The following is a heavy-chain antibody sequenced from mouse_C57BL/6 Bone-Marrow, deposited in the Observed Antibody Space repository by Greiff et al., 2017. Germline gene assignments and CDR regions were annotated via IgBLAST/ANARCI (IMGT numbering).Heavy chain of an antibody. V-gene: IGHV6-6*01. D-gene: IGHD1-1*01. Sequence: EVKVEESGGGLVQPGGSMKLSCAASGFTFSDAWMDWVRQSPEKGLEWVAEIRNKANNHATYYAESVKGRFTISRDDSKSSVYLQMNSLRAEDTGIYYCTRTGSSYVGWFAYWGQGTLVTVSA. CDR2: IRNKANNHAT. CDR3: TRTGSSYVGWFAY. CDR1: GFTFSDAW. J-gene: IGHJ3*01.